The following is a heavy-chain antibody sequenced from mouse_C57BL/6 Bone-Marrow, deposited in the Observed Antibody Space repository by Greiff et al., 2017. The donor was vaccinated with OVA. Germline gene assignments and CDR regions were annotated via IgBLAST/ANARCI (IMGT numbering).Heavy chain of an antibody. CDR2: INPSTGGT. Sequence: VQLQQSGPELVKPGASVKISCKASGYSFTGYYMNWVKQSPEKSLEWIGEINPSTGGTTYNQKFKAKATLTVDKSSSPSYMQLKSLTYEDSAVYYCAYGSSYVAYFDVWGTGTTVTVSS. V-gene: IGHV1-42*01. CDR3: AYGSSYVAYFDV. D-gene: IGHD1-1*01. CDR1: GYSFTGYY. J-gene: IGHJ1*03.